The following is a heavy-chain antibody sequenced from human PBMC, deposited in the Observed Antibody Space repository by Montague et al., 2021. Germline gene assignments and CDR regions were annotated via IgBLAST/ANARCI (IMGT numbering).Heavy chain of an antibody. CDR2: ITLDRSST. J-gene: IGHJ3*02. CDR3: ARNLASAAPGAFDI. V-gene: IGHV3-74*01. Sequence: FLSLSFSASGFSFSSYWMHWVRQAPGKGLLWVSRITLDRSSTTFADSVKGRFTTSRDNAKATLYLQMNSLRVEDTAVYYCARNLASAAPGAFDIWGQGTMVTVSS. D-gene: IGHD6-13*01. CDR1: GFSFSSYW.